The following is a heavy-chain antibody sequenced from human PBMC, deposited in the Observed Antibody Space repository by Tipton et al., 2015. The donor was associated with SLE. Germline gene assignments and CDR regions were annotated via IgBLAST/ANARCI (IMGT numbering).Heavy chain of an antibody. CDR3: ARDRAICTRTTCYGDNWFDP. CDR1: GGSISNSDYF. J-gene: IGHJ5*02. V-gene: IGHV4-39*07. CDR2: IHYSGTT. D-gene: IGHD2-2*01. Sequence: SLTCTVSGGSISNSDYFWGWVRQSPEKGLEWIGIIHYSGTTYYNPSLKSRVTISVDTSKNQFSLKVNSLTAADTAVYYCARDRAICTRTTCYGDNWFDPWGQGTLVTVSS.